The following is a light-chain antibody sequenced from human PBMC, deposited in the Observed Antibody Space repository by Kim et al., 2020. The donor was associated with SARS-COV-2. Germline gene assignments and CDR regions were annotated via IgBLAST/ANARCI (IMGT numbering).Light chain of an antibody. CDR1: SSDVGGYNY. CDR3: SSYTSSSTLG. Sequence: GQSITISCTGTSSDVGGYNYVSWYQQHPGKAPQLMIYDVSNRPSGVSNRFSGSKSGNTASLTISGLQAEDEADYYCSSYTSSSTLGFGGGTQLTVL. V-gene: IGLV2-14*03. J-gene: IGLJ2*01. CDR2: DVS.